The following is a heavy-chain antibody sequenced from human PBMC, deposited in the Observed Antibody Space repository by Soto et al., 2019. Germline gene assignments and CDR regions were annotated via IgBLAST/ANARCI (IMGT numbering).Heavy chain of an antibody. Sequence: LCGGSISRSDYYWSWIRQHPGEGLEWIGYIFYSGSTYYNPSLKSRVTISVDTSKNQFSLKLSSVTAADTAVYYCARDGDYGFFNYWGQGTLVTVSS. V-gene: IGHV4-31*02. D-gene: IGHD4-17*01. CDR2: IFYSGST. J-gene: IGHJ4*02. CDR3: ARDGDYGFFNY. CDR1: GGSISRSDYY.